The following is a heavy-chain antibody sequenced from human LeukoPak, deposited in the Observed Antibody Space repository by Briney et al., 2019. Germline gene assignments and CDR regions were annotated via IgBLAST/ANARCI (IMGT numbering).Heavy chain of an antibody. D-gene: IGHD1-14*01. CDR2: FYYTGST. V-gene: IGHV4-39*01. J-gene: IGHJ4*02. CDR1: GGSISSRGYY. Sequence: SETLSLTCTVPGGSISSRGYYWGWVRQPPGQGLQWIGSFYYTGSTYYNPSLKSRVTISVDTSKNQFSLRLSSVTAADAAVYYCARHISGADFDYWGQGTLVTVSS. CDR3: ARHISGADFDY.